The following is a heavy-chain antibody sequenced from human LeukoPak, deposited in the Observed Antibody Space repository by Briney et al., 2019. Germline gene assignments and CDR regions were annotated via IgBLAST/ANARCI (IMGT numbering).Heavy chain of an antibody. D-gene: IGHD3-22*01. J-gene: IGHJ5*02. V-gene: IGHV3-7*01. CDR1: GFTFSSYW. CDR2: LKQDGSEK. Sequence: GGSLRLSCAASGFTFSSYWMSWVRQAPGKGLEWVANLKQDGSEKYYVDSVKGRFTISRDNAKNSLYLQMNSLRAEDTAVYYCARDQRSYYDSSGYFWFDPWGQGTLVTVSS. CDR3: ARDQRSYYDSSGYFWFDP.